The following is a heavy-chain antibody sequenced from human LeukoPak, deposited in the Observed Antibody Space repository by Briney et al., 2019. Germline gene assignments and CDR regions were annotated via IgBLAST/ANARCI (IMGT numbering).Heavy chain of an antibody. CDR3: ASDAPTVGTLDY. CDR2: INTDGSST. CDR1: RLTFSM. Sequence: GGPLRLSCEASRLTFSMMHWVRQAPGKGLMWVSSINTDGSSTTYADSVKGRFTVSRDNTKNTLYLQMNSLRAEDTAVYYCASDAPTVGTLDYWGQGTLVTVSS. J-gene: IGHJ4*02. D-gene: IGHD5-12*01. V-gene: IGHV3-74*03.